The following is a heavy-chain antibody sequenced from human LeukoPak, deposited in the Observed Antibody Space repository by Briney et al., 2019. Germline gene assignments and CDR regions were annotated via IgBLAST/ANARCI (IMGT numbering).Heavy chain of an antibody. CDR1: GFTFDDYA. J-gene: IGHJ4*02. CDR2: ISRDGGST. CDR3: AKDPIAAAGMYYFDY. D-gene: IGHD6-13*01. V-gene: IGHV3-43*02. Sequence: SGGSLRLSCAASGFTFDDYAMHWVRHAPGKGLEWVSLISRDGGSTYYADSVKGRFTISRDNNKNSLYLQMNSLRTEDTALYYCAKDPIAAAGMYYFDYWGQGTLVTVSS.